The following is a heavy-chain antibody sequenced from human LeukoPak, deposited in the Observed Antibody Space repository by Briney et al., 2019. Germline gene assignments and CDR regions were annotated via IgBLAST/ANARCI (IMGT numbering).Heavy chain of an antibody. V-gene: IGHV1-2*06. Sequence: ASVKVSCKASGYTFTGYYMHWVRQAPGQGLEWMGRINPNSGGTNYAQKFQGRVTMTRDTSVSTAYMELSSLRSEDTAVYYCARDAVGATRALDYWGQGTLVTVSS. J-gene: IGHJ4*02. D-gene: IGHD1-26*01. CDR3: ARDAVGATRALDY. CDR1: GYTFTGYY. CDR2: INPNSGGT.